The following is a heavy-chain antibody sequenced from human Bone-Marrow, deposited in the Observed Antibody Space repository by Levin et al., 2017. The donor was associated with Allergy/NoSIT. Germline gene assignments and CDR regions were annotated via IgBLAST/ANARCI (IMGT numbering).Heavy chain of an antibody. CDR3: ARPLGGVPAAIGTDWYFDL. V-gene: IGHV7-4-1*02. J-gene: IGHJ2*01. D-gene: IGHD2-2*01. CDR1: GYTFTSYA. CDR2: INTNTGNP. Sequence: ASVKVSCKASGYTFTSYAMNWVRQAPGQGLEWMGWINTNTGNPTYAQGFTGRFVFSLDTSVSTAYLQISSLKAEDTAVYYCARPLGGVPAAIGTDWYFDLWGRGTLVTVSS.